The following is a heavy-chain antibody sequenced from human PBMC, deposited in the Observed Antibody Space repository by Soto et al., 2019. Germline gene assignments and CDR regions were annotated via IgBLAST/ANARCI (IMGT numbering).Heavy chain of an antibody. CDR2: IIGSAYNA. J-gene: IGHJ5*02. V-gene: IGHV3-23*01. Sequence: GGSLRLSCAASGFTFSTYTMSWVRQTPGKGLEWVSAIIGSAYNAYYADSVKGRFTISRDNAKNSLYLQMNSLRAEDTAVYYCARDPEYSSSNWFDPWGQGTLVTVSS. D-gene: IGHD6-13*01. CDR3: ARDPEYSSSNWFDP. CDR1: GFTFSTYT.